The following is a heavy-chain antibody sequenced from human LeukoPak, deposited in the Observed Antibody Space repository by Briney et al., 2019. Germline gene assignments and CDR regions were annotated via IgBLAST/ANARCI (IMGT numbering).Heavy chain of an antibody. D-gene: IGHD6-13*01. CDR2: INQDGSEK. CDR3: ARNGVAAGVYFDC. Sequence: GGSLRLSCAASGFTFSSHWMSWVRQPPGKGLEWVANINQDGSEKYYVDSVKGRFTFSRDNAKNSLYLQMNNLRAEDTAVYYCARNGVAAGVYFDCWGQGTLVTVSS. J-gene: IGHJ4*02. V-gene: IGHV3-7*01. CDR1: GFTFSSHW.